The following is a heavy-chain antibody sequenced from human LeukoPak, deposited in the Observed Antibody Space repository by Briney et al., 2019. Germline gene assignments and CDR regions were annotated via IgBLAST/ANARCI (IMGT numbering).Heavy chain of an antibody. V-gene: IGHV3-21*01. CDR1: GFTFSSYT. CDR3: ARGYCGGDCYGD. CDR2: ISSSSSHI. D-gene: IGHD2-21*02. Sequence: GGSLRLSCAASGFTFSSYTVNWVRQAPGKGLEYVSSISSSSSHIYYADSVKGRFTISRDNTKSSLYLQMNSLRVEDMAVYYCARGYCGGDCYGDWGQGTLVTVPS. J-gene: IGHJ1*01.